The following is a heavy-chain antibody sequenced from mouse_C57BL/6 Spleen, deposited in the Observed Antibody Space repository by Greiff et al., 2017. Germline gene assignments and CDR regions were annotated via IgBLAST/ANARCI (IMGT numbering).Heavy chain of an antibody. CDR2: IDPETGGT. Sequence: QVQLKQSGAELVRPGASVTLSCKASGYTFTDYEMHWVKQTPVHGLEWIGAIDPETGGTASNQKFKGKAILTADKSSSTAYMELRSLTSEDSAVYYCTTREGWLLSFDVWGTGTTVTVSS. V-gene: IGHV1-15*01. CDR1: GYTFTDYE. CDR3: TTREGWLLSFDV. D-gene: IGHD2-3*01. J-gene: IGHJ1*03.